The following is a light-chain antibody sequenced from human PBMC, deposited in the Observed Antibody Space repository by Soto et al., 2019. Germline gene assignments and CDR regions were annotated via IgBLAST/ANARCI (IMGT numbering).Light chain of an antibody. J-gene: IGKJ5*01. CDR2: GAS. Sequence: EIVMTQSPATLSVSPGERATLSCRASQSVSSNLAWYQQKPCQAPRLLIYGASTRATGIPARFSGSGSGTEFTLTISSLQSEYFAVYYCQQYNNWPSTFGQGTLLEIK. CDR3: QQYNNWPST. V-gene: IGKV3-15*01. CDR1: QSVSSN.